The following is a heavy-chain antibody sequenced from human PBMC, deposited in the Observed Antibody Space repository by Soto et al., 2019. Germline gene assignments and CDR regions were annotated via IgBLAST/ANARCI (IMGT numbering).Heavy chain of an antibody. J-gene: IGHJ5*02. CDR3: VFVEVATATRDIHP. V-gene: IGHV1-69*13. CDR2: IIPIFGTA. CDR1: GGTFSSYA. Sequence: SVKVCCKAPGGTFSSYAIRWVRQAPGQGLEWMGCIIPIFGTANYAQNFQGRVTITADESTSTAYMELSSLRSEDTAVYYCVFVEVATATRDIHPWRHAPLISV. D-gene: IGHD2-15*01.